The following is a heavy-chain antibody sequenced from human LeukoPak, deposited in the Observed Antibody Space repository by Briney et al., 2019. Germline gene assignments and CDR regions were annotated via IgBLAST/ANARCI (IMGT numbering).Heavy chain of an antibody. J-gene: IGHJ5*02. CDR3: ARGGTTQNNNWFDP. V-gene: IGHV3-23*01. CDR2: ISGNGVTT. Sequence: GGSLRLSCAASGFSYITYGMSWVRQAPGKGLEWVSDISGNGVTTDYADSVKGRFTISRDNSKNTLSLQMSGLRAEDTAVYYCARGGTTQNNNWFDPWGQGTLVTVSS. CDR1: GFSYITYG. D-gene: IGHD1-1*01.